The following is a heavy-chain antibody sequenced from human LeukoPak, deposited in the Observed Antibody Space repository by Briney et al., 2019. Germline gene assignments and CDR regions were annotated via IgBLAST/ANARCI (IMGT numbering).Heavy chain of an antibody. CDR3: AREGENDFWCGYQGHYYYYGMDV. CDR2: IKQDGSEK. J-gene: IGHJ6*02. Sequence: PGGSLRLSCAASGFTFSSYRMSWVRQAPGKGVEWVADIKQDGSEKYYVDSVKGGFTISRDNAKNSLYLQMNSLRAEDTAVYYCAREGENDFWCGYQGHYYYYGMDVWGQGTTVTVSS. D-gene: IGHD3-3*01. V-gene: IGHV3-7*01. CDR1: GFTFSSYR.